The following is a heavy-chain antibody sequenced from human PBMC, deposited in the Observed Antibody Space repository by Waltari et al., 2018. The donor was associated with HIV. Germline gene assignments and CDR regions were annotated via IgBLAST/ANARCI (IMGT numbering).Heavy chain of an antibody. CDR3: TADPRISGYFDP. CDR2: MKSKTDGGTI. J-gene: IGHJ5*02. V-gene: IGHV3-15*01. CDR1: GITVSNVW. D-gene: IGHD5-12*01. Sequence: EVQLVESGGGLVKPGGSLRLSCADSGITVSNVWMSWFRQAPGMGWEGVVRMKSKTDGGTIDDAAPVKDRFIISRDDLKNTLYLQMNGLKTEDTAVYYCTADPRISGYFDPWGQGTLVTVSS.